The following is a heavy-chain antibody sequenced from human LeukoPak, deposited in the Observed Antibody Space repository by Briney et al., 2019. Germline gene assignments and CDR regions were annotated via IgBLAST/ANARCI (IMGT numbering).Heavy chain of an antibody. CDR3: ARDRCGGDWCRPRGINWFDP. CDR1: GFTFSSYS. J-gene: IGHJ5*02. Sequence: GGSLRLSCAASGFTFSSYSMNWVRQAPGKGLEWVSSISSSSYIYYADSVKGRFTISRDNAKNSLYLQMNSLRAEDTAVYYCARDRCGGDWCRPRGINWFDPWGQGTLVTVSS. CDR2: ISSSSYI. V-gene: IGHV3-21*01. D-gene: IGHD2-21*01.